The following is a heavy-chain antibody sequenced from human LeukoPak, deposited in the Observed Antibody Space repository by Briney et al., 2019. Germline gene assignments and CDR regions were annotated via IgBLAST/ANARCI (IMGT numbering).Heavy chain of an antibody. V-gene: IGHV4-39*01. CDR1: GGSISSSSYY. Sequence: SETLSLTCTVSGGSISSSSYYWGWIRQPPGKGLEWIGSIYYSGSTYYNPSLKSRVTISVDTSKNQSSLKLSSVTAADTAVYYCARADVLRFLEWLTDAFDIWGQGTMVTVSS. CDR2: IYYSGST. CDR3: ARADVLRFLEWLTDAFDI. J-gene: IGHJ3*02. D-gene: IGHD3-3*01.